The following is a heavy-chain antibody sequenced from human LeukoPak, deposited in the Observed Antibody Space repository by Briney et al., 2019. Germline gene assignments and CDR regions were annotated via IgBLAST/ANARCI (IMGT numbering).Heavy chain of an antibody. CDR3: TRARGYSYGYIDY. CDR1: GFIFNNYA. Sequence: GGSLRLSCAASGFIFNNYAMSWVRQAPGEGLGWVGFIRSKTYGGTPEYAASVEGRFTISRDDSKSIAYLQMNSLKTEDTAVYYCTRARGYSYGYIDYWGQGTLVTVSS. J-gene: IGHJ4*02. CDR2: IRSKTYGGTP. V-gene: IGHV3-49*04. D-gene: IGHD5-18*01.